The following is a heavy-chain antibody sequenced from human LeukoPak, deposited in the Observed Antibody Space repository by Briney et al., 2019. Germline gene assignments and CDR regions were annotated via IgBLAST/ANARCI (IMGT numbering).Heavy chain of an antibody. V-gene: IGHV4-38-2*02. Sequence: SETLSLTCTVSGYSISSGYYWGWIRQPPGKGLEWIGSIYHSGSTYYNPSLKSRVTISLDTSKTQFSLKLSSVTAADTAVYYCARDPVYYYDSRGGNWFDPWGQGTLVTVSS. CDR3: ARDPVYYYDSRGGNWFDP. CDR1: GYSISSGYY. CDR2: IYHSGST. J-gene: IGHJ5*02. D-gene: IGHD3-22*01.